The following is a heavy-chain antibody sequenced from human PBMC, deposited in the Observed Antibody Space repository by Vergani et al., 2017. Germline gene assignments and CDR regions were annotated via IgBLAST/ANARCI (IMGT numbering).Heavy chain of an antibody. J-gene: IGHJ3*02. Sequence: EVQLVQSGAEVKKPGESLKISCKGSGYSFTSYWIGWVRQMPGKGLEWMGIIYPGDSDTRYSPSFQGQVTISADKSISTAYLQWSSLKASDTAMYYCARRGDIVVVPAAISLPDPSPVDAFDIWGQGTMVTVSS. V-gene: IGHV5-51*01. CDR1: GYSFTSYW. CDR2: IYPGDSDT. CDR3: ARRGDIVVVPAAISLPDPSPVDAFDI. D-gene: IGHD2-2*02.